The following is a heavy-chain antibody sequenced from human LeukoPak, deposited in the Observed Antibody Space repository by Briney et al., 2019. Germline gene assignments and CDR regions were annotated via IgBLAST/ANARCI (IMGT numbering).Heavy chain of an antibody. D-gene: IGHD5-24*01. Sequence: SETLSLTCAVYGGSLSGYYWSWIRQPPGKGLEWIGEINHSGSTNYNPSLKSRVTISVDTSKNQFSLKLSSVTAADTAVYYCARGRGGDGYNWLCYFDYWGQGTLVTVSS. J-gene: IGHJ4*02. V-gene: IGHV4-34*01. CDR3: ARGRGGDGYNWLCYFDY. CDR1: GGSLSGYY. CDR2: INHSGST.